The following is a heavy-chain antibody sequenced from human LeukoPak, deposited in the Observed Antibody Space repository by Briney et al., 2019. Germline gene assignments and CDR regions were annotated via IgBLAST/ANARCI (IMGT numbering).Heavy chain of an antibody. V-gene: IGHV4-59*01. CDR1: GGSISSYY. J-gene: IGHJ4*02. CDR2: IYYSGST. D-gene: IGHD3-22*01. Sequence: PSETLSLTCTVSGGSISSYYWSWIRQPPGKGLEWIGYIYYSGSTNYNPSLKSRVTISVDTSKNQFSLKLSSVTAADTAVYYCARGAPGDSSGYTFDYWGQGTLVTVYS. CDR3: ARGAPGDSSGYTFDY.